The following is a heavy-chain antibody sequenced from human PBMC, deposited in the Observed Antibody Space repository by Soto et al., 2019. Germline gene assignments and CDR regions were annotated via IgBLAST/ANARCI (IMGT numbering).Heavy chain of an antibody. J-gene: IGHJ4*02. Sequence: ASVKVSCKASGFTFTSSAVQWVRQARGQRLEWIGWIVVGSGNTNYAQKFQERVTITRDMSTSTAYMELSSLRSEDTAVYYCAAAKGLTWFGDSNLRFDYWGQGTLVTVSS. D-gene: IGHD3-10*01. CDR1: GFTFTSSA. CDR3: AAAKGLTWFGDSNLRFDY. CDR2: IVVGSGNT. V-gene: IGHV1-58*01.